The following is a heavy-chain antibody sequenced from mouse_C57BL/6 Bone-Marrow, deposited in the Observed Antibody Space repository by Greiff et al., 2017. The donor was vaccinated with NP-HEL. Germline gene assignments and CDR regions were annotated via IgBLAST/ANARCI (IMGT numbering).Heavy chain of an antibody. CDR2: IRNKANGYTT. V-gene: IGHV7-3*01. CDR1: GFTFTDYY. J-gene: IGHJ1*03. Sequence: EVKLVESGGGLVQPGGSLSLSCAASGFTFTDYYMSWVRHPPGKALEWLGFIRNKANGYTTEYSASVKGRFTISRDNSQSILYLQMNALRAEDSATYYCARYKSSWYFDVWGTGTTVTVSS. CDR3: ARYKSSWYFDV. D-gene: IGHD1-1*01.